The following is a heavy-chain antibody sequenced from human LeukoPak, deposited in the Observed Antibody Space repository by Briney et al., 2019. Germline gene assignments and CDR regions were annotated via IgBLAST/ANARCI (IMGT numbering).Heavy chain of an antibody. CDR2: ISGSGGST. V-gene: IGHV3-23*01. CDR1: GFTFSSYG. D-gene: IGHD2-2*01. Sequence: TGGSLRLSCAASGFTFSSYGMSWVRQAPGKGLEWVSAISGSGGSTYYADSVKGRFTISSDNSKNTLFLQMNSLRAEDRAVYYCAKDSLRTVPKASFAYSGQATLVTVSS. CDR3: AKDSLRTVPKASFAY. J-gene: IGHJ4*02.